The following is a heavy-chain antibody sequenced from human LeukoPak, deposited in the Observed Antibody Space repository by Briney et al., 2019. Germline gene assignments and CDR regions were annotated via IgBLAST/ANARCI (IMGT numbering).Heavy chain of an antibody. J-gene: IGHJ4*02. D-gene: IGHD5-12*01. V-gene: IGHV1-69*13. CDR1: GGTFSSYA. CDR3: ARENGGRGYSGYDSLRPFDY. Sequence: ASVKVSCKASGGTFSSYAISWVRQAPGQGLEWMGGIIPIFGTANYAQKFQGRVTITADESTSTAYMELSSLRSEDTAVYYCARENGGRGYSGYDSLRPFDYWGQGTLVTVSS. CDR2: IIPIFGTA.